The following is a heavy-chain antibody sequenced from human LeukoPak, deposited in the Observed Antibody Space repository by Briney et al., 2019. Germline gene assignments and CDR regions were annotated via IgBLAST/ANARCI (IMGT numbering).Heavy chain of an antibody. J-gene: IGHJ3*02. D-gene: IGHD2-15*01. CDR1: GGSISSYY. Sequence: SETLSLTCTVSGGSISSYYWSWIRQPPGKGLEWIGYIYYSGSTKYNPSLKSRVTISVDTSKNQFSLKLSSVTAADTAVYYCARGTGWYGRPDAFDIWGQGTMVTVSS. CDR3: ARGTGWYGRPDAFDI. V-gene: IGHV4-59*01. CDR2: IYYSGST.